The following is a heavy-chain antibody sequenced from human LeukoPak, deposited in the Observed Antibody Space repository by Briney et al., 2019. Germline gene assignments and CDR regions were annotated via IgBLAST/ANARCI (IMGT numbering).Heavy chain of an antibody. Sequence: GGSLRLSCAASGFTLRSYDMSWVRQAPGKGLEWVAATSGSGGNTYYADSVKGRFTISRGNSKNTLYLQMNSLRAEDTAVYYCAKEYSGYDFDYWGPGTLVTVPS. CDR3: AKEYSGYDFDY. CDR2: TSGSGGNT. V-gene: IGHV3-23*01. CDR1: GFTLRSYD. D-gene: IGHD5-12*01. J-gene: IGHJ4*02.